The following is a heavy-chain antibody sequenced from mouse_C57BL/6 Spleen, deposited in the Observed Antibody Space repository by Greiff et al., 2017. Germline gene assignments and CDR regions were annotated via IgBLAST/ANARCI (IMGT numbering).Heavy chain of an antibody. J-gene: IGHJ1*03. CDR1: GYTFTSYW. V-gene: IGHV1-50*01. CDR3: ARGGSSNWYFDV. CDR2: IDPSDSYT. Sequence: QVQLQQPGAELVKPGASVKLSCKASGYTFTSYWMQWVKQRPGQGLEWIGEIDPSDSYTNYNQKFKGKATLTVDPSSSTAYMQLSSLTSEDSAVXYCARGGSSNWYFDVWGTETTVTVSS. D-gene: IGHD1-1*01.